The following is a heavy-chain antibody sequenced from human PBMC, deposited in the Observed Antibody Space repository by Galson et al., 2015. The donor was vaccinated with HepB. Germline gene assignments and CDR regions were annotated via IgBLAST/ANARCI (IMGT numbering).Heavy chain of an antibody. J-gene: IGHJ4*02. CDR2: ISWNSGSI. D-gene: IGHD3-22*01. V-gene: IGHV3-9*01. CDR3: AKGHDTSGYYTSNYFDS. Sequence: SLRLSCAASGFIFDDYAMHWVRQAPGKGLEWVPGISWNSGSIGYADSVKGRFTISRDNAKNFLYLQMNSLRAEDTALYYCAKGHDTSGYYTSNYFDSWGQGTLVTVSS. CDR1: GFIFDDYA.